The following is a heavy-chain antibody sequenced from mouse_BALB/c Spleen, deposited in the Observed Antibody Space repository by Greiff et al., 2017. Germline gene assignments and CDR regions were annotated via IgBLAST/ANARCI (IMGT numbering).Heavy chain of an antibody. V-gene: IGHV5-6-5*01. J-gene: IGHJ4*01. CDR1: GFTFSSYA. CDR2: ISSGGST. Sequence: EVKLMESGGGLVKPGGSLKLSCAASGFTFSSYAMSWVRQTPEKRLEWVASISSGGSTYYPDSVKGRFTISRDNARNILYLQMSSLRSEDTAMYYCALYYAMDYWGQGTSVTVSS. CDR3: ALYYAMDY.